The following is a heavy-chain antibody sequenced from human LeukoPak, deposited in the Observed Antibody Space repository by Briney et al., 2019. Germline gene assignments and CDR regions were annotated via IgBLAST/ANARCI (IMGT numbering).Heavy chain of an antibody. V-gene: IGHV3-74*01. CDR2: INGDGSST. D-gene: IGHD4-17*01. CDR1: GFTFSSYW. Sequence: PGGSLRLSCAASGFTFSSYWMHWVRQVPGKGLVWVSRINGDGSSTSYADSVKGRFTISRDNAKNTMYLQMNSLRAEDTAVYYCARPHVGTVSSWFDPWGQGTLVTVSS. CDR3: ARPHVGTVSSWFDP. J-gene: IGHJ5*02.